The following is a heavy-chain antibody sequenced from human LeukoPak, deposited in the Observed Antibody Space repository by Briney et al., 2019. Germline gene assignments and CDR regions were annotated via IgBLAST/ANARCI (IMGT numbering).Heavy chain of an antibody. D-gene: IGHD3-10*01. CDR3: VKDRLYYYGSGTYFDY. CDR2: ISANGATT. J-gene: IGHJ4*02. V-gene: IGHV3-64D*06. CDR1: GFTFTTYA. Sequence: GGSLRLSCSASGFTFTTYAMHWVRQAPGKGLEYVSGISANGATTYYADSVQGRFTISRDNSKNTLYLQMSSLSAEDTALYYCVKDRLYYYGSGTYFDYLGRGTLVTVSS.